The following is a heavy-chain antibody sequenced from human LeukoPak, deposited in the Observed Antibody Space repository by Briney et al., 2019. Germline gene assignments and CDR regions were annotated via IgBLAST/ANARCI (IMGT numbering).Heavy chain of an antibody. D-gene: IGHD3-10*01. CDR3: ATDGRNRGVMAMDV. CDR2: IPYDGSNK. CDR1: GFAFSRHG. J-gene: IGHJ6*02. Sequence: GGSLRLSCAASGFAFSRHGIHWVRQAPGKGLEWVAFIPYDGSNKFYADSVKGRFTISRDNSKNTLYLQMNSLRAEDTAVYYCATDGRNRGVMAMDVWGQGTTVTVSS. V-gene: IGHV3-30*02.